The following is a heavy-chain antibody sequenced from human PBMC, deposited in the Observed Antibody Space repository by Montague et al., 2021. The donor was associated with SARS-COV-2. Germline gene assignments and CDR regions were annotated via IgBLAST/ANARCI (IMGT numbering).Heavy chain of an antibody. Sequence: SQTLSLTCTVSGGSITSYYWAWIRQPPGKGLEWVGRIYYSGSTNYNPSLKSRVTISVDTSKNQFSLKLSSVTAADTAVYYCARTGLGAYDILTGYTVNAFDMWGRGKMVNVCS. CDR2: IYYSGST. CDR3: ARTGLGAYDILTGYTVNAFDM. J-gene: IGHJ3*02. V-gene: IGHV4-59*01. D-gene: IGHD3-9*01. CDR1: GGSITSYY.